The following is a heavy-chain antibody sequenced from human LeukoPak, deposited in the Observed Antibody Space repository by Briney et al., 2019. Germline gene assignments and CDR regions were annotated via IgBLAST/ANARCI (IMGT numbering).Heavy chain of an antibody. Sequence: SETLSLTCTVSGGSISSGSYYWPWIRQPPGRGLEWIGYMYNSGSTYYNPSLKSRVTTSGDTSKNQFSLKLTSVTAADTAVYYCARLGGPAAVDYWGQGTLVTVSS. CDR3: ARLGGPAAVDY. V-gene: IGHV4-61*01. J-gene: IGHJ4*02. CDR2: MYNSGST. D-gene: IGHD2-2*01. CDR1: GGSISSGSYY.